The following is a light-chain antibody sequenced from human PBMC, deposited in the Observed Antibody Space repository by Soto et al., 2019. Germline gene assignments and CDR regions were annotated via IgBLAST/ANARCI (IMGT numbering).Light chain of an antibody. V-gene: IGKV3-20*01. J-gene: IGKJ1*01. Sequence: NGLTQSPGTLSLSPGDRATLSCRASQTLSGNYLAWYQHKPGQAPRILIYRASTRATGVSDRFSGSGSGTDFTLTITRLAPEDFATYYCHHYGASPWSFGQGTKVEIK. CDR3: HHYGASPWS. CDR2: RAS. CDR1: QTLSGNY.